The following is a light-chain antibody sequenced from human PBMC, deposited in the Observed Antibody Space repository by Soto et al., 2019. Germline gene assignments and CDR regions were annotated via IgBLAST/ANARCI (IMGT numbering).Light chain of an antibody. Sequence: EIQLTQSPGTLSLSPGDRATISCRASQSVSGSSVAWYQQTLGHAPRLLIYAASSRATGLPARFSGSGSGTDFTLTISRLEPEDFAVYYCQQHGSAPWTFGQGTKVEIK. J-gene: IGKJ1*01. CDR1: QSVSGSS. CDR3: QQHGSAPWT. CDR2: AAS. V-gene: IGKV3-20*01.